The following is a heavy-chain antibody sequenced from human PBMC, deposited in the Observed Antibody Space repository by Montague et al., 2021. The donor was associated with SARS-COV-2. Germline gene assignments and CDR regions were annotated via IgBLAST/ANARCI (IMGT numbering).Heavy chain of an antibody. CDR2: IKQDGSEK. J-gene: IGHJ4*02. Sequence: SLRLSCAASGFTFSTFWMTWVRQVPGKGLKWVANIKQDGSEKYYVDSVKGRFTISRDNAKNSLYLQLDSLRAEGTAVYYCARGYDSSGYQYWGQGTLVTVSS. CDR3: ARGYDSSGYQY. V-gene: IGHV3-7*05. CDR1: GFTFSTFW. D-gene: IGHD3-22*01.